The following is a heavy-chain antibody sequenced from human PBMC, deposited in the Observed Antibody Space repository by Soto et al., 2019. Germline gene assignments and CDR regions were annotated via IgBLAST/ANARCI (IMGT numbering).Heavy chain of an antibody. J-gene: IGHJ4*02. CDR2: IYSGGST. CDR3: ARDNSDSGGYYYFDY. CDR1: GLSVSSSD. V-gene: IGHV3-53*02. D-gene: IGHD3-22*01. Sequence: EVHLVETGGGLIQPGGSLRLSCAASGLSVSSSDMSWVRQASGKGLEWVSVIYSGGSTHDADSVKGRFTISRDNSKNTLYLQMNSLIVEDTAVYYCARDNSDSGGYYYFDYWGQGTLVTVSS.